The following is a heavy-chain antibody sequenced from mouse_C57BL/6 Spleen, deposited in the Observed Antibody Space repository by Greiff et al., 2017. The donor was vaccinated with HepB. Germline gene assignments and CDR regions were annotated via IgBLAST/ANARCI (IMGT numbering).Heavy chain of an antibody. CDR1: GFTFSDYG. D-gene: IGHD1-1*01. CDR3: ARPHGSSYVGFAY. Sequence: DVHLVESGGGLVKPGGSLKLSCAASGFTFSDYGMHWVRQAPEKGLEWVAYISSGSSTIYYADTVKGRFTISRDNAKNTLFLQMTSLRSEDTAIYYCARPHGSSYVGFAYWGQGTLVTVSA. V-gene: IGHV5-17*01. CDR2: ISSGSSTI. J-gene: IGHJ3*01.